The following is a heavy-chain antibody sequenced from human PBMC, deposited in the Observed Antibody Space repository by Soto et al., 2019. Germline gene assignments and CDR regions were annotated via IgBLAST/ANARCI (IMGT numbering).Heavy chain of an antibody. CDR1: GFTFSDYY. CDR3: ARARGGVSLGYYYYYLDV. J-gene: IGHJ6*03. Sequence: QVQLVESGGGLVKPGGSLRLSCAASGFTFSDYYMSWIRQAPGKGLEWVSEIRSCGSSIYYADSVKGRFTISRDNAKNSLYLHTNSLRAEDTAVEYCARARGGVSLGYYYYYLDVWGKGTQVTVSS. CDR2: IRSCGSSI. V-gene: IGHV3-11*01. D-gene: IGHD3-16*01.